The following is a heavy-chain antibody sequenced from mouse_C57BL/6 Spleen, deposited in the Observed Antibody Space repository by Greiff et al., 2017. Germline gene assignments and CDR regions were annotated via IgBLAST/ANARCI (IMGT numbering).Heavy chain of an antibody. CDR2: IYPGSGST. CDR3: ARYGNYGNYFDY. D-gene: IGHD2-1*01. V-gene: IGHV1-55*01. J-gene: IGHJ2*01. Sequence: QVQLKQPGAELVKPGASVKMSCKASGYTFTSYWITWVKQRPGQGLEWIGDIYPGSGSTNYNEKFKSKATLTGDTSSSTAYMQLSSLTSEDSAVYYCARYGNYGNYFDYWGQGTTLTVSS. CDR1: GYTFTSYW.